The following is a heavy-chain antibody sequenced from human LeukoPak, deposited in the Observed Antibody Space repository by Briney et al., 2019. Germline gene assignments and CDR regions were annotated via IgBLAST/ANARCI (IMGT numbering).Heavy chain of an antibody. J-gene: IGHJ6*02. CDR1: GFTFSSYA. Sequence: SGGSLRLSCAASGFTFSSYAMSWVRQAPGKGLEWVSPISGSGGGTYYADSVKGRFTISRDNSKNTLYVQMNSLRAEDTAIYYCAKDKGPYGMDVWGQGTTVTVSS. V-gene: IGHV3-23*01. CDR2: ISGSGGGT. CDR3: AKDKGPYGMDV.